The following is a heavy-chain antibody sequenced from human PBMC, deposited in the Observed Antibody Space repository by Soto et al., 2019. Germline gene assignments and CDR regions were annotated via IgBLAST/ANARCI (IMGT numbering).Heavy chain of an antibody. CDR1: GYTFTKYR. Sequence: ASVKVSCKASGYTFTKYRVHWVRQAPGQMLEWMGWINADNGDTKYSQKFQGRVTMTRDTSATTAILELSSLGSTDTAVYYCSRDLKEVVTEHIAGRLKYSHFGLDVWGQGTPVTVSS. D-gene: IGHD6-6*01. V-gene: IGHV1-3*01. CDR2: INADNGDT. CDR3: SRDLKEVVTEHIAGRLKYSHFGLDV. J-gene: IGHJ6*02.